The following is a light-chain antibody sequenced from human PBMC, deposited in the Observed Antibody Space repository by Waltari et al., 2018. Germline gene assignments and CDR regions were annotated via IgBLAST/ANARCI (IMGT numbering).Light chain of an antibody. CDR1: SSDVGAYNY. V-gene: IGLV2-8*01. CDR3: YSYAGDNNWGV. J-gene: IGLJ3*02. CDR2: EVT. Sequence: QSALPQPPSASGSLGQSVIISCTGTSSDVGAYNYVSWYQQHPGKAPKLMIYEVTKGPSGVPVRFSAAKSGDTAALTVSGLQAEEEADYYCYSYAGDNNWGVFGGGTKLTVL.